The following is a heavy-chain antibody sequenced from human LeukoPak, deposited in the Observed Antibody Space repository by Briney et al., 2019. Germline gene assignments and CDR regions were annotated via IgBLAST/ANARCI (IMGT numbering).Heavy chain of an antibody. CDR1: GYTFTGYY. J-gene: IGHJ3*02. V-gene: IGHV1-2*02. Sequence: ASVKVSCKASGYTFTGYYMHWVRQAPGQGLEWMGWINPNSGGTNYAQKFQGRVTVTRDTSISTAYMELSRLRSDDTAVYYCARVWAYYYYGSGSIVDDAFDIWGQGTMVTVSS. CDR2: INPNSGGT. D-gene: IGHD3-10*01. CDR3: ARVWAYYYYGSGSIVDDAFDI.